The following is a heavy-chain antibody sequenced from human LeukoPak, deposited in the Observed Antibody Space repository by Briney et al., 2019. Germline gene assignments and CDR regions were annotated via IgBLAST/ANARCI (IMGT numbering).Heavy chain of an antibody. CDR3: ARNWAGFGVVPYYFDY. Sequence: SETLSLTCTVSGGSISSYYWSWIRQPPGKGLEWIGYIYYSGSTNYNPSLKSRVTISVDTSKYQFSLKLSSVTAADTAVYYCARNWAGFGVVPYYFDYWGQGTLVTVSS. CDR2: IYYSGST. CDR1: GGSISSYY. D-gene: IGHD3-3*01. V-gene: IGHV4-59*01. J-gene: IGHJ4*02.